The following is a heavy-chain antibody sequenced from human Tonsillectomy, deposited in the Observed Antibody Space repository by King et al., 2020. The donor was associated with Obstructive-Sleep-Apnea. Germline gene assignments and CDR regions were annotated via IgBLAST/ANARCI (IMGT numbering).Heavy chain of an antibody. Sequence: QLQESGPGLVKPSETLSLRCTVSGVSVSSSTHYWGWIRQPPGKGLEWIGSIYYSGNTYYNPSLKSRVTVSLDTSKNQFSLKLSSVTAADTAMYYCARVVAITADYNFDYWGQGTLVTVSS. V-gene: IGHV4-39*07. CDR3: ARVVAITADYNFDY. CDR2: IYYSGNT. D-gene: IGHD6-13*01. J-gene: IGHJ4*02. CDR1: GVSVSSSTHY.